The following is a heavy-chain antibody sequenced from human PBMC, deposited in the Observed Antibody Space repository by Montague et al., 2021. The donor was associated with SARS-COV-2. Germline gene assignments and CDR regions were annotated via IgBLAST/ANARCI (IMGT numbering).Heavy chain of an antibody. V-gene: IGHV4-39*01. CDR2: IYYRGST. CDR1: GGSISSSSYY. Sequence: SETLSLTCTVSGGSISSSSYYWAWIRQPPGKGLEWIVSIYYRGSTYYNPSLKSRVFISVDTSKNQLSLTLTSVTAADTAVCYCATQEDPSGWIPGPFDFWGQGTLLSVSS. CDR3: ATQEDPSGWIPGPFDF. D-gene: IGHD6-19*01. J-gene: IGHJ4*02.